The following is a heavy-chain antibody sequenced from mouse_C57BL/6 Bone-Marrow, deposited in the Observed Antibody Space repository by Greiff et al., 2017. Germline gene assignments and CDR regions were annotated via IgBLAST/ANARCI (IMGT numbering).Heavy chain of an antibody. CDR3: TTDAFSGNYRTSFYF. D-gene: IGHD2-1*01. V-gene: IGHV14-1*01. CDR2: IDPEDGDT. J-gene: IGHJ2*01. Sequence: EVQLQQSGAELVRPGASVKLSCTASGFNIKDYYMHWVKQRPEQGLEWIGRIDPEDGDTEYAPKFQGKATMTADTSSNTAYLQLSSLHSEETAVYYCTTDAFSGNYRTSFYFWGQGTTLTVSA. CDR1: GFNIKDYY.